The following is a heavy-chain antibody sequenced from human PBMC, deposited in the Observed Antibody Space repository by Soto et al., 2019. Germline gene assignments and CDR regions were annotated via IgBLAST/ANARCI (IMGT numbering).Heavy chain of an antibody. V-gene: IGHV1-2*04. Sequence: ASVKVSCKASGYTFTGYYMHWVRQAPGRGLEWMGWINPNSGGTNYAQKFQGWVTMTRDTSISTAYMELSRLRSDDTAVYYCARVRRSSSDYYYGMDVWGQGTTVTVSS. CDR1: GYTFTGYY. CDR2: INPNSGGT. D-gene: IGHD6-6*01. J-gene: IGHJ6*02. CDR3: ARVRRSSSDYYYGMDV.